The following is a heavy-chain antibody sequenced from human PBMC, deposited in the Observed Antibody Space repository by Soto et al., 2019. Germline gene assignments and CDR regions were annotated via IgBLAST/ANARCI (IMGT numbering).Heavy chain of an antibody. V-gene: IGHV1-3*01. CDR2: INAGNGNT. Sequence: ASVKVSCKASGYTFTSYAMHWVRQAPGQRLEWMGWINAGNGNTKYSQKFQGRVTITRDTSASTAYMELSSLRSEDTAVYYCARDPSVRRSTYYYYGMDVWGQGTTVTVSS. CDR3: ARDPSVRRSTYYYYGMDV. D-gene: IGHD3-10*01. J-gene: IGHJ6*02. CDR1: GYTFTSYA.